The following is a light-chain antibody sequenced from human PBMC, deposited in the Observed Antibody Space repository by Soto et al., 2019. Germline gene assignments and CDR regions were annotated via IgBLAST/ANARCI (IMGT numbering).Light chain of an antibody. V-gene: IGKV1-5*03. J-gene: IGKJ1*01. CDR2: KAS. CDR3: QQYNSYPT. Sequence: DIQMTQSPSTLSASVGDRVTITCRASQSISSWLAWYQQKPGKAPKLLIYKASSLESGVPSRFSGSGSGNELTLTISSLQPDDFATYYCQQYNSYPTFGQGTKVEIK. CDR1: QSISSW.